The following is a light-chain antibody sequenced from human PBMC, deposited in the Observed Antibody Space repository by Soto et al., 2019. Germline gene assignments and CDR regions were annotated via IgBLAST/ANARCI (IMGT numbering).Light chain of an antibody. V-gene: IGKV1-8*01. CDR1: KGISSY. CDR2: AAS. CDR3: EQYYSYPYT. J-gene: IGKJ2*01. Sequence: IRMPQSPSSFSASTGDRFTITCRASKGISSYLAWYQQKPGKAPKLLIYAASTLLSGVPSRFSGSGSGTEFTLTVSCLKSEDLATYYGEQYYSYPYTFGHGSKLESK.